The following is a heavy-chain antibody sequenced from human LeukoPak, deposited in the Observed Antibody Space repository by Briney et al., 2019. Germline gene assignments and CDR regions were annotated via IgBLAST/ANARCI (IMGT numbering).Heavy chain of an antibody. CDR1: GFTFSSYA. D-gene: IGHD5-18*01. V-gene: IGHV3-23*01. Sequence: PGVSLRLSCAASGFTFSSYAVSWVRQAPEKGLDWVSVISGSAHKIRYADSVKGRFTISRDNSENIVYLQMNNLRVEDTAVYYCAGRLTGYSSGYVHWGQGTLVTVSS. CDR3: AGRLTGYSSGYVH. J-gene: IGHJ4*02. CDR2: ISGSAHKI.